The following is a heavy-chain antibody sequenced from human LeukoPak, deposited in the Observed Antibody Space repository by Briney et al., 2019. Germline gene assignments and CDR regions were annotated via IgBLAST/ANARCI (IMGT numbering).Heavy chain of an antibody. CDR3: ARGGYCSGPNCHATLYDL. CDR1: GFTFSSYA. V-gene: IGHV3-48*04. CDR2: ISSTGITT. D-gene: IGHD2-15*01. Sequence: GGSLRLSCAASGFTFSSYAMSWVRQAPGKGLEWVSYISSTGITTYYADSVKGRFTISRDNAKNSLYLHMTSLRVEDTAVYYCARGGYCSGPNCHATLYDLWGRGTLVTVSS. J-gene: IGHJ5*02.